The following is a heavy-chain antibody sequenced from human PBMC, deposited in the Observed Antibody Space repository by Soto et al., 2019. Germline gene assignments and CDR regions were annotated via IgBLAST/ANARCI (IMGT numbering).Heavy chain of an antibody. Sequence: QGHLLQSGAEVQKPGASVKVSCKTSGYTFNDFGITWVRQAPGLGLEWLGWIYSKAGKMNFAPKFQNRVIMTTDTPTSTACMELTCLTFDDSAMYFCARDMACDIDYWGQGTLVTVS. D-gene: IGHD3-10*01. CDR2: IYSKAGKM. CDR1: GYTFNDFG. V-gene: IGHV1-18*01. J-gene: IGHJ4*02. CDR3: ARDMACDIDY.